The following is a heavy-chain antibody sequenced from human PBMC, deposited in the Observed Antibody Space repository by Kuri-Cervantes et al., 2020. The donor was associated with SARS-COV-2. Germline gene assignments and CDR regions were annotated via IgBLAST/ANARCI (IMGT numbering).Heavy chain of an antibody. CDR1: GYSFTNYW. J-gene: IGHJ6*03. V-gene: IGHV5-51*01. CDR2: IYPGDSDT. CDR3: ARRAYGEQVDYYYMDV. Sequence: GESLKISCKGSGYSFTNYWIAWVRQMPGKGLEWMGIIYPGDSDTKYSPCFQGQVTISADKSISTAFLQWSSLKASDTAMYYCARRAYGEQVDYYYMDVWGKGTTVTVSS. D-gene: IGHD4-17*01.